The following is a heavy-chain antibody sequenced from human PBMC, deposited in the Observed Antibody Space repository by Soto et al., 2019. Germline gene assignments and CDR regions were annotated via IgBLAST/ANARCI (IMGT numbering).Heavy chain of an antibody. V-gene: IGHV4-30-4*01. CDR1: GGSISSGDYF. Sequence: QVQLQESGPGLVKPSQTLSLTCTVSGGSISSGDYFWSWIRQSPGKGLEWIGYISSIGSTYYNPSCKSRVSVSRDTSKNQFSLKLSSVTTTDTAVYYCARGLVIRPYYYHGMDVWGQGTTVTVSS. CDR3: ARGLVIRPYYYHGMDV. CDR2: ISSIGST. J-gene: IGHJ6*02. D-gene: IGHD3-9*01.